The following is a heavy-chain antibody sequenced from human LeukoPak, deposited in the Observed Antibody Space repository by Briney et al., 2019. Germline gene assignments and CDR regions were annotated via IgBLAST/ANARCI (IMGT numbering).Heavy chain of an antibody. Sequence: ATVKISCKVSGYTFTDYYMHWVQQAPGKGLEWMGLVDPEDGETIYAEKFQGRVTITAGTSTDTAYMELSSLRSEDMAVYYCATSEYSSGWYATDYWGQGTLVTVSS. CDR3: ATSEYSSGWYATDY. CDR1: GYTFTDYY. V-gene: IGHV1-69-2*01. D-gene: IGHD6-19*01. J-gene: IGHJ4*02. CDR2: VDPEDGET.